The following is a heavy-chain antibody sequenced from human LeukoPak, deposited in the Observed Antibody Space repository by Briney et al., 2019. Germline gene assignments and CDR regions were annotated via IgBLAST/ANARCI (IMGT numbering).Heavy chain of an antibody. D-gene: IGHD1-1*01. J-gene: IGHJ4*02. CDR2: ISFDVSKK. CDR3: ARDEGTGNMYY. CDR1: GFTFSSYV. V-gene: IGHV3-30*03. Sequence: AGGSLRFSCAGSGFTFSSYVVHWVRQAPGKGLEWVAVISFDVSKKYYGDSVKGRFTISRDDSKSTLYLQMDSLRPEDTAVYHCARDEGTGNMYYWGQGTLVTVSS.